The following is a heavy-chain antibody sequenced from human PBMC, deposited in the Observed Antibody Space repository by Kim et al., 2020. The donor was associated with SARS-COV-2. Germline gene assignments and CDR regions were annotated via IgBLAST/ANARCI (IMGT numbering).Heavy chain of an antibody. J-gene: IGHJ4*02. V-gene: IGHV1-2*02. D-gene: IGHD3-10*01. CDR2: IKPTGDGT. Sequence: ASVKVSCKASGYTFTSYYMHWVRLAPGHGLEWMGWIKPTGDGTYYAQSFQGRVAFTRDTSITTDYMELSGLTSHDTAVYYCGGESEGTGGIDFWGQGTLV. CDR3: GGESEGTGGIDF. CDR1: GYTFTSYY.